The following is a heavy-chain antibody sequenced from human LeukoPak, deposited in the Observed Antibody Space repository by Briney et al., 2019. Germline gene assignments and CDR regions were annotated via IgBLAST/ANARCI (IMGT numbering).Heavy chain of an antibody. CDR3: ARARFDYGSGSYWFDP. D-gene: IGHD3-10*01. V-gene: IGHV1-69*01. J-gene: IGHJ5*02. Sequence: AASVKVSCKASGGTFSSYAISWVRQAPGQGLEWVGGIIPIFGTANYAQKFQGRVTITADESTSTAYMELSSLRSEDTAVYYCARARFDYGSGSYWFDPWGQGTLATVSS. CDR1: GGTFSSYA. CDR2: IIPIFGTA.